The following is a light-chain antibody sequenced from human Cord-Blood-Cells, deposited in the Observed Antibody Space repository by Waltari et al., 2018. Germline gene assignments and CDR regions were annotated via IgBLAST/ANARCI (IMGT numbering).Light chain of an antibody. V-gene: IGKV2D-29*01. Sequence: DNMMNQTPLSLSATPGRPASISCKTRESLLHSDGKTYLDWYLQKPGQPPQLLIYEVSKRLSGVPYRFRGRGSGTDFTLKISCVEAEDVGVYYSMQSIQVPRTFVQGTKVEIK. CDR3: MQSIQVPRT. J-gene: IGKJ1*01. CDR2: EVS. CDR1: ESLLHSDGKTY.